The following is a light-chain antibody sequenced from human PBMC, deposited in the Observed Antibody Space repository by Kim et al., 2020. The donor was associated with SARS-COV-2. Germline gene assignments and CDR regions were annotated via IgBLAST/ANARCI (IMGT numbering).Light chain of an antibody. Sequence: GRRVTISCRGNRTNIGSNNVNWYHQHPGAAPTHLIYEDNPQPSGVPDRFSGSKSGTSASLAISGLQSEDEADYYCAGWDDSLKAWVFGGGTQLTVL. CDR2: EDN. CDR1: RTNIGSNN. J-gene: IGLJ3*02. CDR3: AGWDDSLKAWV. V-gene: IGLV1-44*01.